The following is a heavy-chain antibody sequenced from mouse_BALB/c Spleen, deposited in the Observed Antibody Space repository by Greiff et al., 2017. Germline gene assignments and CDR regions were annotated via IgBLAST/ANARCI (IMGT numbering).Heavy chain of an antibody. CDR2: INPSNGGT. D-gene: IGHD1-1*01. V-gene: IGHV1S81*02. Sequence: QVHVKQSGAELVKPGASVKLSCKASGYTFTSYYMYWVKQRPGQGLEWIGEINPSNGGTNFNEKFKSKATLTVDKSSSTAYMQLSSLTSEDSAVYYCTRDDYYGSRGIAYWGQGTLVTVSA. J-gene: IGHJ3*01. CDR3: TRDDYYGSRGIAY. CDR1: GYTFTSYY.